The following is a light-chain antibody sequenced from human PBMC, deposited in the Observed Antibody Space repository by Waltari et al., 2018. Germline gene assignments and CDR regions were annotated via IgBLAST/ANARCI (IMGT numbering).Light chain of an antibody. CDR1: SDNIGSNS. CDR3: ASWDDSLNGPV. Sequence: QSVLSQSPSVSGTPGQRVTISCSGSSDNIGSNSVNWYQQLPGQAPNLLAHHNNQRPLGVPDRFSASKSGTSSSLAISGLQSDDEADYYCASWDDSLNGPVFGGGTRVTVL. CDR2: HNN. J-gene: IGLJ3*02. V-gene: IGLV1-44*01.